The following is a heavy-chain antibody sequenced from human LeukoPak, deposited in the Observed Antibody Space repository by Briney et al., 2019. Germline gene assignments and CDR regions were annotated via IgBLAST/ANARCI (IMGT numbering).Heavy chain of an antibody. CDR3: AGALTYYYDSSPALPGWFDL. V-gene: IGHV4-39*07. CDR2: IYYSGST. Sequence: SETLSLTCTVSGGSISSSSYYWGWIRQPPGKGLERIGSIYYSGSTYYNPSLKSRVTISVDTSKNQFSLKLSSVTAADTAVYYCAGALTYYYDSSPALPGWFDLWGRGTLVTVSS. D-gene: IGHD3-22*01. J-gene: IGHJ2*01. CDR1: GGSISSSSYY.